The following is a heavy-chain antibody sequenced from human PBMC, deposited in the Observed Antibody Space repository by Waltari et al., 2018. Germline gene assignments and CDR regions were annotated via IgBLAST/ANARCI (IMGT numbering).Heavy chain of an antibody. Sequence: QVQLQESGPGLVKPSETLSHTCAVSGYSISSGYYWGWIRQPPGKGLEWIGSIYHSGSTYYNPSLKGRVPISVDTSKNQFSLKLSSVTAADTAVYYCARGFLSSWGQGTLVTVSS. CDR1: GYSISSGYY. CDR2: IYHSGST. D-gene: IGHD3-10*01. J-gene: IGHJ4*02. CDR3: ARGFLSS. V-gene: IGHV4-38-2*01.